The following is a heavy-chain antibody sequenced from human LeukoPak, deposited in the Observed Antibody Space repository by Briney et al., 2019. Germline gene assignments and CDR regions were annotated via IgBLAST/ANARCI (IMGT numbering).Heavy chain of an antibody. V-gene: IGHV3-11*01. Sequence: GGSLRLSCAASGFTFSDYYMSWIRQAPGKGLEWVSYISSSGSTIYYADSVKGRFTISSDNAKNSLYLQMNSLRAEDTAGYYCARDPIGDREDLDYWGQGTLVTASS. CDR1: GFTFSDYY. D-gene: IGHD2-21*02. CDR3: ARDPIGDREDLDY. CDR2: ISSSGSTI. J-gene: IGHJ4*02.